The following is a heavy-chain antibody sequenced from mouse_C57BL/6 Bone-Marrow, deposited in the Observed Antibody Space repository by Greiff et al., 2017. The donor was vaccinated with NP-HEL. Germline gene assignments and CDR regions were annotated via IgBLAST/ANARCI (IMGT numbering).Heavy chain of an antibody. CDR1: GYAFTSYS. J-gene: IGHJ2*01. V-gene: IGHV1-4*01. Sequence: QVQLQQSGAELVRPGASVKMSCKASGYAFTSYSMHWVKQRPGQGLEWIGYINPSGGYTKYNQKFKDKATLTADKSSSTAYMQLSSLTSEDSVVYYCASWDDADYWGQGTTLTVSS. D-gene: IGHD2-3*01. CDR2: INPSGGYT. CDR3: ASWDDADY.